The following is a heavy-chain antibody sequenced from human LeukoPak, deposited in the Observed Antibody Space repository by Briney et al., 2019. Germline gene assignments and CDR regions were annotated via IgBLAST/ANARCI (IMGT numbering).Heavy chain of an antibody. J-gene: IGHJ4*02. V-gene: IGHV3-9*01. CDR3: AMESQMIVTGIDY. CDR2: INWNTGRI. D-gene: IGHD3-22*01. Sequence: GRSLRLSCTASGLSFDNYAMNWVRQAPGKGLEWVSNINWNTGRIVYADSVQGRFTVSRDNAKTSLYLQMDSLRPEDTALYYCAMESQMIVTGIDYWGPGTLVTVSS. CDR1: GLSFDNYA.